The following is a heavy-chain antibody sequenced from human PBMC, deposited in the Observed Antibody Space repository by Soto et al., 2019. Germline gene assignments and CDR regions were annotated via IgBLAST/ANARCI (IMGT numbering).Heavy chain of an antibody. V-gene: IGHV3-23*01. J-gene: IGHJ4*02. CDR3: AKRDGSGSYYFDY. CDR2: ISGSGVST. D-gene: IGHD3-10*01. Sequence: PGGSLRLSCAASGFTFSSYSISWVRQAPWKGLEWVSAISGSGVSTYYADSVKGRFTISRDNSKNTLYLQMNSLRAEDTAVYYCAKRDGSGSYYFDYWGPGTLVTVSS. CDR1: GFTFSSYS.